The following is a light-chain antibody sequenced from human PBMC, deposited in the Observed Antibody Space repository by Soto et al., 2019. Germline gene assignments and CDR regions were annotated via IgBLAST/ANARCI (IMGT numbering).Light chain of an antibody. J-gene: IGKJ2*01. CDR2: GAS. Sequence: EIVLTQSPGTLSLSPGERATLSCRTSQSVSNSYISWYQQKPGQAPRLLIYGASNRATGIPDRFSGFGSGTDFSLTISRLEPEDFAVYYCQQYGTPLIYTFGQGTKLEIK. V-gene: IGKV3-20*01. CDR3: QQYGTPLIYT. CDR1: QSVSNSY.